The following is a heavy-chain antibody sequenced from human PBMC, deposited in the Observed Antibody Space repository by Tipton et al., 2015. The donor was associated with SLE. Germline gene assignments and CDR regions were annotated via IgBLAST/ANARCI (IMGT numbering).Heavy chain of an antibody. CDR2: INHSGTT. CDR3: ARHVVATSRGSYYFDY. CDR1: GGSISSYY. D-gene: IGHD2-15*01. J-gene: IGHJ4*02. Sequence: TLSLTCTVSGGSISSYYWSWIRQPPGKGLEWIATINHSGTTYYNPSLKSRVTISVDTSKNQFSLSLSSVTAADTAVYYCARHVVATSRGSYYFDYWGQGTLLTVSS. V-gene: IGHV4-59*08.